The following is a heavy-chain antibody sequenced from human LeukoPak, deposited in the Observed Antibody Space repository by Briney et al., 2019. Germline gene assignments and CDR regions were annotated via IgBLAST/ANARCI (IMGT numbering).Heavy chain of an antibody. V-gene: IGHV3-30-3*01. CDR2: ISYDGSNK. J-gene: IGHJ6*03. D-gene: IGHD3-3*01. CDR3: ARTGITIFGVAPNYMDV. Sequence: GGSLRLSCAASGFTFSSYAMHWVRQAPGKGLEWVAVISYDGSNKYYADSVKGRFTISRDNSKNTLCLQMNSLRAEDTAVYYCARTGITIFGVAPNYMDVWGKGTTVTVSS. CDR1: GFTFSSYA.